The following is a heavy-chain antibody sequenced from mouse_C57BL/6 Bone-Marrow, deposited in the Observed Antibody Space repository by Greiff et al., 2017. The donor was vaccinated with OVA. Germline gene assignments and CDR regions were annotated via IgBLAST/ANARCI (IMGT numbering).Heavy chain of an antibody. J-gene: IGHJ2*01. CDR2: IWSGGST. CDR3: AKRGRYYGFYFDY. D-gene: IGHD2-2*01. V-gene: IGHV2-2*01. CDR1: GFSLTSYG. Sequence: QVQLKESGPGLVQPSQSLSITCTVSGFSLTSYGVHWVRQSPGKGLEWLGVIWSGGSTDYNAAFISRLSISKDNSKSQVFFKMNSLQADDTAIYYWAKRGRYYGFYFDYWGQGTTLTVSS.